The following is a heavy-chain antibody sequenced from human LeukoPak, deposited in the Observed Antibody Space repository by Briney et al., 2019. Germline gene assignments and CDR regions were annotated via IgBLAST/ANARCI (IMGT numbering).Heavy chain of an antibody. D-gene: IGHD6-19*01. CDR2: IWYDGSHE. CDR3: ARTYRSGWYYFDH. J-gene: IGHJ4*02. CDR1: GFTFSNYG. Sequence: GRSLRLSCAASGFTFSNYGMHWVRQAPGKGLEWVAVIWYDGSHEYYADSVKGRFTISSDNSKNTVYLQMNSLRAEDTAVYYCARTYRSGWYYFDHWGQGTLVTVSS. V-gene: IGHV3-33*01.